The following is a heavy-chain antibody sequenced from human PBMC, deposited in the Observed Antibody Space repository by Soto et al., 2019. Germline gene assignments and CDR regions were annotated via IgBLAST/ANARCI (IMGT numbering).Heavy chain of an antibody. CDR2: ISYDGSNK. CDR3: AKDLLEWLLRQRGDFGY. V-gene: IGHV3-30*04. CDR1: GLSFRGFA. J-gene: IGHJ4*02. D-gene: IGHD3-3*01. Sequence: PGGPMRLPYTASGLSFRGFAMHRVRQTPGKGLEWVAVISYDGSNKYYADSVKGRFTISRDNSKNTLYLQMNSLRAEDTAVYYCAKDLLEWLLRQRGDFGYWGQGTLVTVSS.